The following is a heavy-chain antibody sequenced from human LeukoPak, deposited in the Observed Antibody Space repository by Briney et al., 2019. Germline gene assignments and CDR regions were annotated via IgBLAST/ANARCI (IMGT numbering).Heavy chain of an antibody. D-gene: IGHD5-18*01. CDR3: AKDQGLTAPPPYGLDV. Sequence: TVKVSCKTSGGTFSSSSITWVRHPPAQAREWMVSIIPVLNITTYAQKFQDRVTITADTPSSTVYMELSSLRSEETAVYYCAKDQGLTAPPPYGLDVWGQGTTVIVSS. V-gene: IGHV1-69*04. CDR2: IIPVLNIT. CDR1: GGTFSSSS. J-gene: IGHJ6*02.